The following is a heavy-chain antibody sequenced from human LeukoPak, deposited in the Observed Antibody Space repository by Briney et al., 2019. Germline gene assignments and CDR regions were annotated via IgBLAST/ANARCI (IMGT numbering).Heavy chain of an antibody. J-gene: IGHJ4*02. D-gene: IGHD3-3*01. V-gene: IGHV1-2*02. CDR3: ARVGNWSGYYRGRAFDY. Sequence: GASVKVSCKASGYTFTGYYMHWVRQAPGQGLEWMGWINPNSGGTNYAQKFQGRVTMTRDTSISTAYMELSRLRSDDTAVYYCARVGNWSGYYRGRAFDYWGQGTLVTVSS. CDR2: INPNSGGT. CDR1: GYTFTGYY.